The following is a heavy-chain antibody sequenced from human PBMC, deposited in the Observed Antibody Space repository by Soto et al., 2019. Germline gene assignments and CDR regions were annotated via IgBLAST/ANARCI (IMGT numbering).Heavy chain of an antibody. D-gene: IGHD3-3*01. CDR2: INHSGST. V-gene: IGHV4-34*01. CDR3: ARGRAYYDFWSGYSLRNGMDV. Sequence: QVQLQQWGAGLLKPSETLSLTCAVYGGSFSGYYWSWIRQPPGKGLEWIGEINHSGSTNYNPSLKSRVTISVDTSKNQFSLKLSSVTAADTAVYYCARGRAYYDFWSGYSLRNGMDVWGQGTTVTVSS. CDR1: GGSFSGYY. J-gene: IGHJ6*02.